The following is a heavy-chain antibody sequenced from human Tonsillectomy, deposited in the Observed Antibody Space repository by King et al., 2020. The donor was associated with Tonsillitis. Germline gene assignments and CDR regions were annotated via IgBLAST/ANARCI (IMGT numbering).Heavy chain of an antibody. D-gene: IGHD3-9*01. Sequence: VQLVESGAEVKRPGASVKVSCKASGYTFTSYVISWVRQAPGQGLEWRGWIDVFNGNTNYAQKLQGRVTMTTDTSTTTAYMELRSLRSDDMAVYYCARDGILTGNFDYWGQGTLVTVSS. CDR3: ARDGILTGNFDY. CDR2: IDVFNGNT. CDR1: GYTFTSYV. V-gene: IGHV1-18*03. J-gene: IGHJ4*02.